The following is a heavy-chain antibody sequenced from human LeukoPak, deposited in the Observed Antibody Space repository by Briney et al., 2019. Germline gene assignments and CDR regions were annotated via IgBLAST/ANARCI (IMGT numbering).Heavy chain of an antibody. CDR1: GFTFSSYW. J-gene: IGHJ4*02. CDR3: AKEYYGSGFDY. Sequence: PGGSLRLSCAASGFTFSSYWMHWVRQAPGKGLEWVAVISYDGSNKYYADSVKGRFTISRDNSKNTLYLQMNSLRAEDTAVYYCAKEYYGSGFDYWGQGTLVTVSS. D-gene: IGHD3-10*01. CDR2: ISYDGSNK. V-gene: IGHV3-30*18.